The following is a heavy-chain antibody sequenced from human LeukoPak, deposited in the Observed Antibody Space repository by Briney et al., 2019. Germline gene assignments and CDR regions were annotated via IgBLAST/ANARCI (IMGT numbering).Heavy chain of an antibody. D-gene: IGHD7-27*01. V-gene: IGHV1-2*02. Sequence: ASVKVSCKASGYTFTGFYIHWVRQAPGQGLEWMGWINPNSNGTIYTQKFRGRVTMTRDTSISTAYMELSRLKSDDTAVYYCARATNWGSGGAFDIWGQGTMVTVSS. CDR1: GYTFTGFY. CDR3: ARATNWGSGGAFDI. J-gene: IGHJ3*02. CDR2: INPNSNGT.